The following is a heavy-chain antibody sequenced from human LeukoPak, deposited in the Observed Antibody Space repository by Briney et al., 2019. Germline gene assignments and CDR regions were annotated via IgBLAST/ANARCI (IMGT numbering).Heavy chain of an antibody. J-gene: IGHJ4*02. Sequence: GGSVRLSCAASGFTFSSYAMHWVRQAPGKGLEWVAVISYDGSNKYYADSVKGRFTISRDNSKNTLYLQINSLRAEDTAVYYCARDLRYFDWVDYRGQGTLVTVSS. CDR3: ARDLRYFDWVDY. CDR1: GFTFSSYA. V-gene: IGHV3-30-3*01. D-gene: IGHD3-9*01. CDR2: ISYDGSNK.